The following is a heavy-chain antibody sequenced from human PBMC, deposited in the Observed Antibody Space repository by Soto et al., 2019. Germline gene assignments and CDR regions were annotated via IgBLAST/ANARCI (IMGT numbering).Heavy chain of an antibody. CDR3: ARDQGSGWPANYYGMDV. Sequence: QVQLVQSGAEVKKPGSSVKVSCTASGGTFSSYAISWVRQAPGQGLEWMGGIIPIFGTANYAQKFQGRVTITADESTSTAYMELSSLRSEDTAVYYCARDQGSGWPANYYGMDVWGQGTTVTVSS. CDR2: IIPIFGTA. J-gene: IGHJ6*02. D-gene: IGHD6-19*01. CDR1: GGTFSSYA. V-gene: IGHV1-69*01.